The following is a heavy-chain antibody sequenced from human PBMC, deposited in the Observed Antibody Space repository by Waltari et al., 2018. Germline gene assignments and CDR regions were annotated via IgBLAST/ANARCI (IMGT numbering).Heavy chain of an antibody. Sequence: EVQLLESGGGLVQPGGSLRLSCAASGLTFSSYAMSLVRQAAGKGLEWVSAISGSGGSTYYADCVKGRFTISRDNSKNTLYLQMNSLRAEDTAVYYCAKDVTRYYYYGMDVWGQGTTVTVSS. CDR3: AKDVTRYYYYGMDV. V-gene: IGHV3-23*01. CDR2: ISGSGGST. D-gene: IGHD4-4*01. CDR1: GLTFSSYA. J-gene: IGHJ6*02.